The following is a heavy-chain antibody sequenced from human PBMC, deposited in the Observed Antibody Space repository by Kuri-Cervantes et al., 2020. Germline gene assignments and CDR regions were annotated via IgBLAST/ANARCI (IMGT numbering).Heavy chain of an antibody. CDR2: ISSSSSYI. D-gene: IGHD3-9*01. J-gene: IGHJ4*02. CDR3: ARKDDISDFDY. V-gene: IGHV3-21*04. Sequence: LSLTCAASGFTFSSYSMNWVRQAPGKGLEWVSSISSSSSYIYYADSVKGRFTISRDNSKNTLYLQMNSLRAGDTAVSYCARKDDISDFDYWGQGTLVTVSS. CDR1: GFTFSSYS.